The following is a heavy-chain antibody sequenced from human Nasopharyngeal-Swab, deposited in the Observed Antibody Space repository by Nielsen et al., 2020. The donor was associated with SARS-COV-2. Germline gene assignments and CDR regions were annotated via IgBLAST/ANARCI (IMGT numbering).Heavy chain of an antibody. CDR2: IRSKANSYAT. CDR3: TRLRYSSGLDY. V-gene: IGHV3-73*01. Sequence: GESLKISCAASGFPFSGSAMHWVRQASGKGLEWVGRIRSKANSYATAYAASVKGRFTISRDDSKNTAYLQMNSLKTEDTAVYYCTRLRYSSGLDYWGQGTLVTVSS. D-gene: IGHD6-25*01. CDR1: GFPFSGSA. J-gene: IGHJ4*02.